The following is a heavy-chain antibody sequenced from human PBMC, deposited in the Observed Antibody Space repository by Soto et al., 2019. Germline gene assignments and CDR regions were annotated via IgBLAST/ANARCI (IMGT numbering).Heavy chain of an antibody. J-gene: IGHJ6*02. CDR1: GGTFSSYA. CDR2: IIPIFGTA. D-gene: IGHD3-22*01. V-gene: IGHV1-69*13. CDR3: ARVGYYYDSSALGYGMDV. Sequence: VKVSCKASGGTFSSYAISWVRQAPGQGLEWMGGIIPIFGTANYAQKFQGRVTITADESTSTAYMELSSLRSEDTAVYYCARVGYYYDSSALGYGMDVWGQGTTVTVSS.